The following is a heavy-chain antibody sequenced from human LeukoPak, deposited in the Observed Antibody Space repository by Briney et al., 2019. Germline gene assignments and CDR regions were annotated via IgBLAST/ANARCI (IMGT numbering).Heavy chain of an antibody. D-gene: IGHD5-24*01. Sequence: PSETLSLTCTVSGGSISSSSYYWGWIRQPPGKGLEWIGSIYYSGSTYYNPSLKSRVTISVDTSKNQFSLQLNSVTPEDTAVYYCARVGDGYYNYFDYWGQGTLVTVSS. CDR3: ARVGDGYYNYFDY. J-gene: IGHJ4*02. CDR1: GGSISSSSYY. V-gene: IGHV4-39*01. CDR2: IYYSGST.